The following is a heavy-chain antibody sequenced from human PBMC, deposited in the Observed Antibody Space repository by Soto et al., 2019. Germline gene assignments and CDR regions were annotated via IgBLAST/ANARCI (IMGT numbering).Heavy chain of an antibody. Sequence: ASVKVSCKASGYTFTGYYMHWVRQAPGQGLEWMGWINPNSGGTNYAQKFQGWVTMTRDTSISTAYMELSRLRSDDTAVYYCARDYYDSSGYLAKWGQGTLVTVSS. CDR1: GYTFTGYY. CDR2: INPNSGGT. CDR3: ARDYYDSSGYLAK. D-gene: IGHD3-22*01. V-gene: IGHV1-2*04. J-gene: IGHJ4*02.